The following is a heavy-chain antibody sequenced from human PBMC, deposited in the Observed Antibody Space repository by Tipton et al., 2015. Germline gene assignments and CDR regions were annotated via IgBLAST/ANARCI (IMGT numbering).Heavy chain of an antibody. CDR2: IYSSGSS. D-gene: IGHD6-19*01. Sequence: TLSLTYTVSGDSFRDYYWAWIRQPAGKGLEWIGHIYSSGSSKYNPSLKSRATMSIDTSKNQFSLKLTSVTAADTAIYYCGRDRLAVAGIDYWGQGTLVTVSS. CDR3: GRDRLAVAGIDY. V-gene: IGHV4-4*07. J-gene: IGHJ4*02. CDR1: GDSFRDYY.